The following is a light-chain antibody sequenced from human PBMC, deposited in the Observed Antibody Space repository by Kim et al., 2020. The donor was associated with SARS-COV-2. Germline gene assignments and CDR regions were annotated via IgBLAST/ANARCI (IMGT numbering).Light chain of an antibody. CDR1: SLRSYY. J-gene: IGLJ3*02. CDR2: GKN. V-gene: IGLV3-19*01. Sequence: SFELTQDPAVSVALGQTVRITCQGDSLRSYYASWYQQKPGQAPVLVIYGKNNRPSGIPDRFSGSSSGNTASLTITGAQAEDEADYYCNSRDSSGNIWVFG. CDR3: NSRDSSGNIWV.